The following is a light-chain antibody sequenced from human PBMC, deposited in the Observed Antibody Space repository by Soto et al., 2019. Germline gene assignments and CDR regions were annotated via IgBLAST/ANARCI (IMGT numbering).Light chain of an antibody. Sequence: QPVLTQPASVSGSPGQSITISCTGTSSDVGSYNLVSWYQQHPGQAPKLMIYDGSKRPSGVSNRFSGSKSGNTASLTISGLQAEDEADYYCCSYAGSRTYVFGTGTKLTVL. CDR3: CSYAGSRTYV. CDR1: SSDVGSYNL. V-gene: IGLV2-23*01. CDR2: DGS. J-gene: IGLJ1*01.